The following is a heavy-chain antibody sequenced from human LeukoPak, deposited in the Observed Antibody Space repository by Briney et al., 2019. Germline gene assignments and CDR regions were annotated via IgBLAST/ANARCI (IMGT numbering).Heavy chain of an antibody. D-gene: IGHD3-22*01. V-gene: IGHV3-48*01. CDR2: IRSDSSAI. CDR3: ASREGYHYDSSGIALGI. CDR1: GFSFGDYS. Sequence: GGSLRLSCAASGFSFGDYSMTWVRQAPGKGLEWVSYIRSDSSAIYYADSVKGRFTISRDNAKKSLYLQMNSLRAEDTAVYYCASREGYHYDSSGIALGIWGHGTLVTVSS. J-gene: IGHJ4*01.